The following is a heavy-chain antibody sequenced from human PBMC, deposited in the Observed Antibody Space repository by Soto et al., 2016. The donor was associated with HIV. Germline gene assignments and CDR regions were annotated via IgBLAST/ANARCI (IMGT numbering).Heavy chain of an antibody. J-gene: IGHJ4*02. Sequence: EVQLLESGGGLVQPGGSLTVSCAASGFSFRSCAMNWFRQAPGKGLEWVSGIAHSGNSAHYADSVKGRFTISRDNSRNTLSLQMNTLRAEDTAIYFCAKDLHDYSANDYWGQGTLVT. CDR2: IAHSGNSA. V-gene: IGHV3-23*01. D-gene: IGHD3-16*01. CDR3: AKDLHDYSANDY. CDR1: GFSFRSCA.